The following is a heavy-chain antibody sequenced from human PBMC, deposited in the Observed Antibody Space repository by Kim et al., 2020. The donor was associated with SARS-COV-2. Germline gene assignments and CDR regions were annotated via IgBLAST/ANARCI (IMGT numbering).Heavy chain of an antibody. CDR3: ARWTGTTGAFDI. V-gene: IGHV4-4*02. Sequence: NYHPSLKSRVTISVDKSKNQFSLKLSSVTAADTAVYYCARWTGTTGAFDIWGQGTMVTVSS. D-gene: IGHD1-7*01. J-gene: IGHJ3*02.